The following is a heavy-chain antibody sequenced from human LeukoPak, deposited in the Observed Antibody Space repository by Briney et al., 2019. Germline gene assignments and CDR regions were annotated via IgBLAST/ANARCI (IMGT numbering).Heavy chain of an antibody. CDR3: ARGGYDILTGYSLTYFDY. D-gene: IGHD3-9*01. CDR2: INADNGNT. J-gene: IGHJ4*02. Sequence: ASVKVSCKASGYTFIRYAMQWVRQAPGQRLEWMGWINADNGNTKYSQKFQGRVTMTRDTSASTAYMELSSLRSEDTAVYHCARGGYDILTGYSLTYFDYWGQGTLVTVSS. V-gene: IGHV1-3*01. CDR1: GYTFIRYA.